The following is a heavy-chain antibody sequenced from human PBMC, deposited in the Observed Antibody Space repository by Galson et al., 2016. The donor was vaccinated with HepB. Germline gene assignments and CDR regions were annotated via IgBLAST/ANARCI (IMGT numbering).Heavy chain of an antibody. J-gene: IGHJ4*02. V-gene: IGHV3-53*05. CDR2: IYSGGAT. CDR1: GFTVTRSY. Sequence: SLRLSCAASGFTVTRSYMSWVRQAPGQGLEWVAGIYSGGATYYTDPVRGRFTISRDDSKNTLFLQMDSLRPKDTAAYYCARGLVGSTTAFDSWGQGTLVAVSS. D-gene: IGHD1-26*01. CDR3: ARGLVGSTTAFDS.